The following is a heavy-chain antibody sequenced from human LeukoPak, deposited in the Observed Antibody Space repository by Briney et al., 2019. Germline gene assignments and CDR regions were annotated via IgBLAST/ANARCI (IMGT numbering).Heavy chain of an antibody. D-gene: IGHD1-26*01. CDR2: IYYSGST. CDR3: ARPSVGALGQDAFDI. J-gene: IGHJ3*02. CDR1: GFTFSSYA. Sequence: GSLRLSCAASGFTFSSYAMSWVRQAPGKGLEWIGYIYYSGSTNYNPSLKSRVTISVDTSKNQFSLKLSSVTAADTAVYYCARPSVGALGQDAFDIWGQGTMVTVSS. V-gene: IGHV4-59*08.